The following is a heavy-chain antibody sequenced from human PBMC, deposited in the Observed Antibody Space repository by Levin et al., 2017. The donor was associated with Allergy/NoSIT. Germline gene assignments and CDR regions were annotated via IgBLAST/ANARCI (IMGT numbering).Heavy chain of an antibody. Sequence: PGGSLRLSCAASGFTVSSNYMSWVRQAPGKGLEWVSVIYSGGSTDYADSVKGRFTISRDNSKNTLDLQMNSLRAEDTAVYYCARDASYSGSWSHWGQGTLVTVSS. CDR3: ARDASYSGSWSH. CDR1: GFTVSSNY. J-gene: IGHJ4*02. CDR2: IYSGGST. V-gene: IGHV3-53*01. D-gene: IGHD6-13*01.